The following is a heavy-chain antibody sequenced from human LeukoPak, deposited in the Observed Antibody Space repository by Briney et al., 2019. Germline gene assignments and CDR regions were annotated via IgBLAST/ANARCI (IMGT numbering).Heavy chain of an antibody. CDR1: GGSISSSSYY. CDR2: IYYSGST. Sequence: SETLSLTCTVSGGSISSSSYYWGWIRQPPGKGLEWIGSIYYSGSTYYNPSLKSRVTISVDTSKNQFSLKLSSVTAADTAVYYCAREGIAARHAFDIWGQGTMVTVSS. J-gene: IGHJ3*02. CDR3: AREGIAARHAFDI. V-gene: IGHV4-39*07. D-gene: IGHD6-6*01.